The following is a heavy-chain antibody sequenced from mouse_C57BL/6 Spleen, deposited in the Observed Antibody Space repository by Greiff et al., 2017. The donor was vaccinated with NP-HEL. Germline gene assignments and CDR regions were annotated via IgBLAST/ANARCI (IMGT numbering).Heavy chain of an antibody. CDR2: INPSTGGT. Sequence: VQLKESGPELVKPGASVKISCKASGYSFTGYYMNWVKQSPEKSLEWIGEINPSTGGTTYNQKFKAKATLTVDKSSSTAYMQLKSLTSEDSAVYYCARSVEWYFDYWGQGTTLTVSS. CDR3: ARSVEWYFDY. D-gene: IGHD1-3*01. V-gene: IGHV1-42*01. J-gene: IGHJ2*01. CDR1: GYSFTGYY.